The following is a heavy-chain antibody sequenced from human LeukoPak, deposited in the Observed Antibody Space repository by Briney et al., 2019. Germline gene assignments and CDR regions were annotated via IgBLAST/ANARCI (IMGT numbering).Heavy chain of an antibody. V-gene: IGHV3-64D*09. D-gene: IGHD3-22*01. CDR2: ISSNGGST. J-gene: IGHJ4*02. CDR3: VKDRYYDSSGYFDY. CDR1: GFTFSAYA. Sequence: GGSLRLSCSASGFTFSAYAMHWVRQAPGKGLEYVSAISSNGGSTYYADSVKGRFTVSRDNSKNTLYLQMSSLRTEDTAVYFCVKDRYYDSSGYFDYWGQGTLVTVSS.